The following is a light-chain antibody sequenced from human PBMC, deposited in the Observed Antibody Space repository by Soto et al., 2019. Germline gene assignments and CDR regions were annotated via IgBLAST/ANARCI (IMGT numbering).Light chain of an antibody. CDR3: GSYAGSSPFV. V-gene: IGLV2-23*03. CDR2: EGS. Sequence: QSALTQPASVSGSPGQSITISGTGTSSDVGSYKLVSWYQKHPGKAPKLMIYEGSKRPSGVSNRFSGSKSGNTASLTISGLQAEDEADYYCGSYAGSSPFVFGTGTKVTVL. J-gene: IGLJ1*01. CDR1: SSDVGSYKL.